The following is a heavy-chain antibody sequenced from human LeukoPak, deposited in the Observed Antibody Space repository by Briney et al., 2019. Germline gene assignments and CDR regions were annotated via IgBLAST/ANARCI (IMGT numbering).Heavy chain of an antibody. CDR1: GGSISGYY. CDR3: ARRPPKYRGYFDY. Sequence: SETLSLTCTVSGGSISGYYWGWIRQPPGEGLEWIGYIHYSGSTNYSPSLKSRVTISVDTSKNQFSLRLSSVTAADTAVYYCARRPPKYRGYFDYWGQGTLVTVSS. D-gene: IGHD2-2*01. V-gene: IGHV4-59*08. J-gene: IGHJ4*02. CDR2: IHYSGST.